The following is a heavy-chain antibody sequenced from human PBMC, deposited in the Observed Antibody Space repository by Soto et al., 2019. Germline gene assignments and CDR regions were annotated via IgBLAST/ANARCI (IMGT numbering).Heavy chain of an antibody. V-gene: IGHV1-3*04. CDR2: INTGNGNT. J-gene: IGHJ4*02. CDR1: GYAFNRFT. Sequence: ASAKVSCKASGYAFNRFTIQWVRQAPGQRLEWMGSINTGNGNTRFLQKFQGRVTFTRDTSANTAYMELSSLISEDTAVYYCARPKDYDDCLDLWGQGTLVTVSS. D-gene: IGHD3-22*01. CDR3: ARPKDYDDCLDL.